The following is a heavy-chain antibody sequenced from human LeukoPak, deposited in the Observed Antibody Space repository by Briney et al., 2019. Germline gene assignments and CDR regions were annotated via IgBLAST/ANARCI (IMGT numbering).Heavy chain of an antibody. CDR1: GGSISSSSYY. V-gene: IGHV4-39*01. CDR3: ARRSGTYRYCSSTSCRLNWFDT. Sequence: PSETLSLTCTVSGGSISSSSYYWGWIRQPPGRGLEWIGSIYYSGSTYYNPSLQSRLTIPVPPSTKQFSLTLSSVPAADSAVYYCARRSGTYRYCSSTSCRLNWFDTWGQGTLVTVSS. CDR2: IYYSGST. J-gene: IGHJ5*02. D-gene: IGHD2-2*01.